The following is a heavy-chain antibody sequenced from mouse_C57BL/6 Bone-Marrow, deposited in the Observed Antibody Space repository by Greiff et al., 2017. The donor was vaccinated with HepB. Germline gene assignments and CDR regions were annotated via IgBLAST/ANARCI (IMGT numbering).Heavy chain of an antibody. Sequence: EVKLMESGGGLLQPGGSLKLSCAASGFTFSDYYMYWVRQTPEKRLEWVAYISNGGGSTYYPDTVKGRFTISRDNAKNTLYLQMSRLKSEDTAMYYCARGSYRGYYAMDYWGQGTSVTVSS. CDR1: GFTFSDYY. D-gene: IGHD2-12*01. CDR2: ISNGGGST. V-gene: IGHV5-12*01. J-gene: IGHJ4*01. CDR3: ARGSYRGYYAMDY.